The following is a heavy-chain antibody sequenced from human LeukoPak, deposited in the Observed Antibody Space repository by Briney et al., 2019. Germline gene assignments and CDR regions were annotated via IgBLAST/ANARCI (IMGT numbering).Heavy chain of an antibody. CDR1: GFTFDDYP. J-gene: IGHJ4*02. V-gene: IGHV3-9*01. CDR2: ISWNSGSI. Sequence: SGGYVRLPCAASGFTFDDYPMHWVRQAPGKVLEWGSVISWNSGSIGYADSVKGRFTISRDNAKNSLYLQTNSLRAEDTALYYCAKDQGYSYGVNFDYWGQGTLVTVSS. D-gene: IGHD5-18*01. CDR3: AKDQGYSYGVNFDY.